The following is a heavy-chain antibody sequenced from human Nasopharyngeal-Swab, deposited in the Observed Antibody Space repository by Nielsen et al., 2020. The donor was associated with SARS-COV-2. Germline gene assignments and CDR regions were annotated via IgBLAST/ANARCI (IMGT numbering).Heavy chain of an antibody. J-gene: IGHJ4*02. CDR3: ARGSGPHGSWDY. CDR2: ISGDGSST. CDR1: GFTFSSFW. V-gene: IGHV3-74*01. Sequence: GESLKISCVASGFTFSSFWMHWVRQVPGKGLVWISRISGDGSSTSYADSVKGRLTISRDNAKSTLYLHINTLTGEDTAVYYCARGSGPHGSWDYWGQGTLVTVSS. D-gene: IGHD6-19*01.